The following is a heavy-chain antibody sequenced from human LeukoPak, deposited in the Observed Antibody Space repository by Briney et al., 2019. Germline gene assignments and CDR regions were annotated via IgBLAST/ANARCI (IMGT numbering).Heavy chain of an antibody. CDR1: GYTLTELS. J-gene: IGHJ1*01. V-gene: IGHV7-4-1*02. CDR2: INTNTGNP. CDR3: ARAWSGSYELQH. D-gene: IGHD1-26*01. Sequence: ASVKVSCRVSGYTLTELSMHWVRQAPGKGLEWMGWINTNTGNPTYAQGFTGRFVFSLDTSVSTAYLQISSLKAEDTAVYYCARAWSGSYELQHWGQGTLVTVSS.